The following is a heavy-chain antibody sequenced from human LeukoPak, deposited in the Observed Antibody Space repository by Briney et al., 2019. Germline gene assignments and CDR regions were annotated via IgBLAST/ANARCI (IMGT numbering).Heavy chain of an antibody. D-gene: IGHD3-10*01. V-gene: IGHV3-7*01. CDR3: AKVAKYYYGPETYYFFEQ. Sequence: GGSLRLSCAASGFTFSSYWMHWVRQAPGKGLVWVANINQDGTEKYYVDSVKGRFTISRDYAKNSLYLQMNGLRVEDTAVYYCAKVAKYYYGPETYYFFEQWGQGTPVTASS. CDR1: GFTFSSYW. CDR2: INQDGTEK. J-gene: IGHJ4*02.